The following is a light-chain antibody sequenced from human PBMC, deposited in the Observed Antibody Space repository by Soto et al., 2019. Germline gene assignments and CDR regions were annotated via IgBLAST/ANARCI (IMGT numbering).Light chain of an antibody. Sequence: EIVMTQSPATLSVSPGERATLSCRASQSVSSNLAWHQQKPGQAPRLLIYGASTRATGIPARFSGSGSGTEFTLTIRSLQSEDFAIYFCQQYNNWPPDRTFGQGTKVEIK. V-gene: IGKV3-15*01. J-gene: IGKJ1*01. CDR1: QSVSSN. CDR2: GAS. CDR3: QQYNNWPPDRT.